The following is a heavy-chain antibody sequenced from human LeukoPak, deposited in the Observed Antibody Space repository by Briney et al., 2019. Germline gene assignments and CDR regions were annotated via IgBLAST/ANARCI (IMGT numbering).Heavy chain of an antibody. V-gene: IGHV3-53*01. CDR1: GFTVSSNY. CDR2: IYSGGST. Sequence: PGGSLRLSCAASGFTVSSNYMSWVRQAPGKGLEWVSVIYSGGSTYYADSVKGRFTISRDNSKNTLYLQMNSLRAEDTAVYYCARYAGYYYYYMDVWGKGTTVTTSS. CDR3: ARYAGYYYYYMDV. J-gene: IGHJ6*03.